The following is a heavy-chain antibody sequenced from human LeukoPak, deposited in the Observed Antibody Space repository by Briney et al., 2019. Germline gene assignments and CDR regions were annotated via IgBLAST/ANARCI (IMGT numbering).Heavy chain of an antibody. CDR2: ISGSGVST. CDR3: ARASSKQLAGYLPDGFDI. D-gene: IGHD3-9*01. Sequence: GGSLRLSCAASGFTFNIYAMNWVRQAPGKGLEWVAAISGSGVSTRDADSVKGRFTISRDNAKNSLSLQMNSLRADDAAVYYCARASSKQLAGYLPDGFDIWGQGTMVTVSS. V-gene: IGHV3-23*01. CDR1: GFTFNIYA. J-gene: IGHJ3*02.